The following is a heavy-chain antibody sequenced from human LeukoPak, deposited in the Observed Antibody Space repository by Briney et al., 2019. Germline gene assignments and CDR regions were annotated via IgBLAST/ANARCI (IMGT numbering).Heavy chain of an antibody. D-gene: IGHD6-6*01. CDR3: AREGAARPRDAFDI. CDR1: GYSISSGYY. Sequence: PSETLSLTCTVSGYSISSGYYWGWIRQPPGKGLEWIGYIYYSGSTNYNPSLKSRVTISVDTSKNQFSLKLSSVTAADTAVYYCAREGAARPRDAFDIWGQGTMVTVSS. CDR2: IYYSGST. V-gene: IGHV4-38-2*02. J-gene: IGHJ3*02.